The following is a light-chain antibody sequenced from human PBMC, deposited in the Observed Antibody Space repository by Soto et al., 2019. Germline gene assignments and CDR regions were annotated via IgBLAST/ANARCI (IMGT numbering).Light chain of an antibody. Sequence: ETVLTQSPATLSVSPGERATFSCRASQSVTTNLAWYQQKPGQVPRLLIYGASTRATGIPARFSGSGSGTDCTLSLSSLQSDDFAIYHCQQYHSLPHPFGQGTKLEIK. CDR3: QQYHSLPHP. V-gene: IGKV3-15*01. J-gene: IGKJ2*01. CDR1: QSVTTN. CDR2: GAS.